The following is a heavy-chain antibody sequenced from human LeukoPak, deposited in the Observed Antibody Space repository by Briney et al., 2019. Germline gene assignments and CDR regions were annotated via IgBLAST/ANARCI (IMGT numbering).Heavy chain of an antibody. CDR1: GGSISAYY. CDR3: ARGGRGGRLTMTPGYYFDY. Sequence: PSETLSLTCSVSGGSISAYYWSWIRQPAGKGLEWIGRVYRTGNTNYNPSLQSRVTMSVDTSKNQFSLNLTSVTAADTAVYYCARGGRGGRLTMTPGYYFDYWGQGTLVTVSS. V-gene: IGHV4-4*07. D-gene: IGHD3-10*01. J-gene: IGHJ4*02. CDR2: VYRTGNT.